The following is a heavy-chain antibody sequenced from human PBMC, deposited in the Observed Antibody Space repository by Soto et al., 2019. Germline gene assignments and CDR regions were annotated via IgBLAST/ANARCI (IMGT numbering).Heavy chain of an antibody. Sequence: QLQLQESGPGLVKPSETLSLTCTVSGGSISSSSYYWGWIRQPPGKGLEWIGSIYYSGSTYYNPSPKRRVXXPXDXXKNQVSLKLSSVTAADTAVYYWARHDHHTMVGFDPWGQGTLVTVSS. CDR1: GGSISSSSYY. CDR2: IYYSGST. CDR3: ARHDHHTMVGFDP. J-gene: IGHJ5*02. D-gene: IGHD3-10*01. V-gene: IGHV4-39*01.